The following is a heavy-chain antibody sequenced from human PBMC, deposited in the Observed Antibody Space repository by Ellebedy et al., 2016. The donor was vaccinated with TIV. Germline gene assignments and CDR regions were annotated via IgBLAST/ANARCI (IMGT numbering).Heavy chain of an antibody. CDR1: GGSFSRYY. Sequence: SETLSLXXAVYGGSFSRYYWSWIRQPPGKGLEWIGEINHSGITNYNPSLKSRVTISGDTSKNQFSLKLSSVTAADTAVYYCARGYHYMDVWGKGTTVTVSS. CDR2: INHSGIT. V-gene: IGHV4-34*01. CDR3: ARGYHYMDV. J-gene: IGHJ6*03.